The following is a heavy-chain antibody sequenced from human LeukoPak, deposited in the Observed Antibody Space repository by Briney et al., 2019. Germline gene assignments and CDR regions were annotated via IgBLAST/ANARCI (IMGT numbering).Heavy chain of an antibody. Sequence: GASVKVSCKASGYTFTSYAMHWVRQAPGQRLEWMGWINAGNGNAKYSQKFQGRVTMTTDTSTSTAYMELRSLRSDDTAVYYCARELPRSGSSFRFFDYWGQGTLVTVSS. CDR3: ARELPRSGSSFRFFDY. D-gene: IGHD6-6*01. V-gene: IGHV1-3*01. CDR2: INAGNGNA. J-gene: IGHJ4*02. CDR1: GYTFTSYA.